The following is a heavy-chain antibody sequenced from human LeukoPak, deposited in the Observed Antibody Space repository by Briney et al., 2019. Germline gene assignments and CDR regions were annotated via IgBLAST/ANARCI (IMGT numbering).Heavy chain of an antibody. J-gene: IGHJ5*02. D-gene: IGHD6-19*01. CDR1: GGSISSYY. V-gene: IGHV4-59*08. Sequence: SETLSLTCTVSGGSISSYYWSWIRQPPGKGLEWIGYIYYSGSTNYNPSLRSRVTISVDTSKNQFSLKLTSVTAADTAVYYRARGGWGDQGWFDPWGQGTLVTVSS. CDR2: IYYSGST. CDR3: ARGGWGDQGWFDP.